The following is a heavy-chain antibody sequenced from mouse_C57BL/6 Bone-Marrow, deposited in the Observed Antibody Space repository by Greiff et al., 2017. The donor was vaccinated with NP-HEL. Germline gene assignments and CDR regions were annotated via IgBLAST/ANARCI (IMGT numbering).Heavy chain of an antibody. J-gene: IGHJ4*01. Sequence: EVQLVESGGDLVKPGGSLKLSCAASGFTFSSYGMYWVRQTPDKRLEWVATISSGGSYTYYPDSVKGRVTISTDNAKNTLYLQMSSLKSEDTAMYYCARHGGLRPVDYWGQGTSVTVSS. V-gene: IGHV5-6*01. CDR1: GFTFSSYG. CDR2: ISSGGSYT. CDR3: ARHGGLRPVDY. D-gene: IGHD2-4*01.